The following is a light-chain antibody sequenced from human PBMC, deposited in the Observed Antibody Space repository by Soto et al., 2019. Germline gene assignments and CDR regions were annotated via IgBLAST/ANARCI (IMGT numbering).Light chain of an antibody. CDR3: QQYNNWPPLT. Sequence: EIVLTQSPGTLSLSPGERATLSCRASQSVYKNFLAWYQQKPGQAPRLLINGASNRATGIPDRFSGSGSGTDFSLTISSLQSEDFAVYYCQQYNNWPPLTFGGGTKVEIK. V-gene: IGKV3-20*01. CDR1: QSVYKNF. CDR2: GAS. J-gene: IGKJ4*01.